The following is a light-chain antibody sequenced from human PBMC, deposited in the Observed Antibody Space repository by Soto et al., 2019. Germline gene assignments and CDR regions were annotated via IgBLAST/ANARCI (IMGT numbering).Light chain of an antibody. J-gene: IGKJ2*01. V-gene: IGKV1-39*01. CDR1: QRITTY. CDR2: TAA. Sequence: IHMTQSPSSLSASVGDRVTITCRASQRITTYLNWYQQKPGKAPKLLISTAATLQGGVPSRFSGSGSGTDFTLTITTLQPADFATYCCQQRYSTPYTFGQGTKLEIK. CDR3: QQRYSTPYT.